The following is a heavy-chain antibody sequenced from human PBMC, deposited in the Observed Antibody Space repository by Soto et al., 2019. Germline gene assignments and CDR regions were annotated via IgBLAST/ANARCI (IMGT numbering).Heavy chain of an antibody. V-gene: IGHV1-3*01. CDR1: GYTFTSYA. J-gene: IGHJ4*02. CDR3: ARLLAIFGAVSFDY. CDR2: INAGNGNT. D-gene: IGHD3-3*02. Sequence: ASVKVSCKASGYTFTSYAMHWVRQAPGQRLEWMGWINAGNGNTKYSQKFQGRVTITRDTSASTAYMELSSLRSEDTAVYYCARLLAIFGAVSFDYWGQGALVTVSS.